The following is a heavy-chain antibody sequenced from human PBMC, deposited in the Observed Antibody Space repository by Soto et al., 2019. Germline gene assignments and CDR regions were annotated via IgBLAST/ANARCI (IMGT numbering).Heavy chain of an antibody. CDR3: AYTCVVTFSGISCQDLDAFDI. J-gene: IGHJ3*02. CDR2: IYWDDDK. CDR1: GFSLSTSGLG. D-gene: IGHD2-15*01. V-gene: IGHV2-5*02. Sequence: QITLKESGPTLVKPTQTLTLTCTFSGFSLSTSGLGVGWIRHPPGKALEWLALIYWDDDKHYSPSLKTRLTITKDTSKNQVVLTMTHMDPVDTPTYYCAYTCVVTFSGISCQDLDAFDIWGQGTLVTVSS.